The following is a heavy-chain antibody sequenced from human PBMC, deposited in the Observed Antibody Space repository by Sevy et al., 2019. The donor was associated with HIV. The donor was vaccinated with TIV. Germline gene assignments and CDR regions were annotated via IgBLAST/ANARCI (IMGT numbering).Heavy chain of an antibody. CDR2: TYYRSKWYN. CDR1: GDSVSSNSAA. Sequence: QSQTLSLTCAISGDSVSSNSAAWNWIRQSPSRGLEWLGRTYYRSKWYNDYAVSVKSRITINPDTSKNQFSLQLNSVTPEDTAVYYCARDQPLIAAAGTPCYYMDVWGKGTTVTVSS. CDR3: ARDQPLIAAAGTPCYYMDV. D-gene: IGHD6-13*01. J-gene: IGHJ6*03. V-gene: IGHV6-1*01.